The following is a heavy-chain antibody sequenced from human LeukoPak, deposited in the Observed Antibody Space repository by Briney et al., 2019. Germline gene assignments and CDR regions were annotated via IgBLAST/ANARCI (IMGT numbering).Heavy chain of an antibody. CDR1: GGAIRNYY. Sequence: SETLSLTCTVSGGAIRNYYWSWIRQPPGKGLEWIGYIYYSGNTNYIPSLKSRVTISLDTAKNQFSLTLSSVTAADTAVYYSARTYYDILTGLYCFDYWGQGSLVTVSS. D-gene: IGHD3-9*01. J-gene: IGHJ4*02. CDR3: ARTYYDILTGLYCFDY. CDR2: IYYSGNT. V-gene: IGHV4-59*13.